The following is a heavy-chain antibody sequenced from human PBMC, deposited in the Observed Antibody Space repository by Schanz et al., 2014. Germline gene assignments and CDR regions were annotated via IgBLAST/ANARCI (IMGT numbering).Heavy chain of an antibody. CDR1: GFSFSSYS. D-gene: IGHD3-22*01. CDR2: ISGSGGST. Sequence: EADLVESGGGLIQRGESLRLSCSASGFSFSSYSMNWVRQAPGKGLEWVSAISGSGGSTYYADSVKGRFTISRDNSKNTLYRQMNSLRAEDTTVYYCAKDTSHGDYDYYFDYWGQGTLVTVSS. CDR3: AKDTSHGDYDYYFDY. J-gene: IGHJ4*02. V-gene: IGHV3-23*04.